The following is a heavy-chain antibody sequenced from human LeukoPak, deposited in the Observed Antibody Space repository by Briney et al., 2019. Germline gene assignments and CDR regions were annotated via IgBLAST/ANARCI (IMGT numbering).Heavy chain of an antibody. D-gene: IGHD3-22*01. V-gene: IGHV3-30*18. CDR1: GFTFSSYG. J-gene: IGHJ4*02. CDR2: ISYDGSNK. Sequence: GRSLRLSCAASGFTFSSYGMHWVRQAPGKGLEWVAVISYDGSNKYYADSVKGRFTISRDNSKNRLYLQMNSLRAEDTAVYYCAEDLYYDSSGYYIGYFDYWGQGTLVTVSS. CDR3: AEDLYYDSSGYYIGYFDY.